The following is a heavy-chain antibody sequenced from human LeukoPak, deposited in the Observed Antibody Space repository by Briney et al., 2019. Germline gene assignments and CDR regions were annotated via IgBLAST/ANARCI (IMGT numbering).Heavy chain of an antibody. CDR2: ISVNSNNI. J-gene: IGHJ6*02. CDR1: GFTFSSYV. CDR3: ARDSIYGSGTYFDYFFYNGMDV. D-gene: IGHD3-10*01. V-gene: IGHV3-21*01. Sequence: GASLRLSCAASGFTFSSYVMSWVRQPPGKGLEWVTSISVNSNNIYYADSVNGRFTISRDNTKNSLYLQMNSLRAEDTAVYYCARDSIYGSGTYFDYFFYNGMDVWGQGTTVTVS.